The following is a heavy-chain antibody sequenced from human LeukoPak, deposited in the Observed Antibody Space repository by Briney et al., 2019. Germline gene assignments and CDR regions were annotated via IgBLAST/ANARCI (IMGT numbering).Heavy chain of an antibody. CDR3: ARDVQYYYDSSGPDAFDI. V-gene: IGHV4-31*11. CDR1: GGSFSGYY. Sequence: SETLSLTCAVYGGSFSGYYWSWIRQHPGKGLEWIGYIYYSGSTYYNPSLKSRVTISVDTSKNQFSLKLSSVTAADTAVHYCARDVQYYYDSSGPDAFDIWGQGTMVTVSS. CDR2: IYYSGST. D-gene: IGHD3-22*01. J-gene: IGHJ3*02.